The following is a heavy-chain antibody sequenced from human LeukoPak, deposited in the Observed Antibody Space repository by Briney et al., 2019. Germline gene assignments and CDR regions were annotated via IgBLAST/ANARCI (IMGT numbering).Heavy chain of an antibody. Sequence: GGSLRLSCAASGFTFSSYSMDWVRQAPGKGLEWVPSISSSSSYIYYADSVKGRFTISRDNAKNSLYLQMNSLRAEDTAVYYCARGQIVSDFDYWGQGTLVTVSS. V-gene: IGHV3-21*01. CDR2: ISSSSSYI. D-gene: IGHD3-22*01. CDR3: ARGQIVSDFDY. CDR1: GFTFSSYS. J-gene: IGHJ4*02.